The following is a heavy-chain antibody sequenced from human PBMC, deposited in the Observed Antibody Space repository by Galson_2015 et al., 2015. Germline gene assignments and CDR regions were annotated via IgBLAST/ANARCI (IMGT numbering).Heavy chain of an antibody. CDR1: GFTFSASA. Sequence: SLRLSCAASGFTFSASAMHWVRQASGKGLEWVGRIRGKATSYATAYAASVKVRFTISRDDSDNTAYLQMHSLKTEDTSVYYCNTDEWRGSDPWGQGTLVTVSS. J-gene: IGHJ5*02. CDR2: IRGKATSYAT. V-gene: IGHV3-73*01. D-gene: IGHD3-3*01. CDR3: NTDEWRGSDP.